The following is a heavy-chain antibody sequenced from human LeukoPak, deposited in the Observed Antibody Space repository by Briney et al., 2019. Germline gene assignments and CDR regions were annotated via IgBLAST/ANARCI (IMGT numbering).Heavy chain of an antibody. Sequence: PGGSLRLSCAASGFTFSSYAMSWVRQAPGKGLEWVSSISGSGGSTYSADSVKGRFTISRDNSKNTLYLQMNSLRAEDTAVYYCAKDQRFGDLDDYRGQGTLVTVSS. D-gene: IGHD3-10*01. J-gene: IGHJ4*02. V-gene: IGHV3-23*01. CDR2: ISGSGGST. CDR1: GFTFSSYA. CDR3: AKDQRFGDLDDY.